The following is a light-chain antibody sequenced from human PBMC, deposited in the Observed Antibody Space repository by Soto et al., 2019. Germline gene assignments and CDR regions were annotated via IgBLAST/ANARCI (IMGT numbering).Light chain of an antibody. CDR1: SNDVGAYNS. V-gene: IGLV2-11*01. CDR2: DVT. Sequence: QSALTQPRSVSGSPGQSVTISCTGTSNDVGAYNSVSWYQQNPGRAPKLMIYDVTMRPSGVPGRFSGSKSGNTASLTISGLHPQDEAYYYCCSYAGSHTAFGGGTKLTVL. CDR3: CSYAGSHTA. J-gene: IGLJ2*01.